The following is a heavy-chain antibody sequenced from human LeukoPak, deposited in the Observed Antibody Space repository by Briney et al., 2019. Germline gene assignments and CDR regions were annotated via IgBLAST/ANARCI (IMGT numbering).Heavy chain of an antibody. CDR3: ARVSGYGSGSYYKRGDY. CDR2: ISSSSSTI. D-gene: IGHD3-10*01. Sequence: GGSLRLSCAASGFTFSSYSMNWVRQAPGKGLEWVSYISSSSSTIYYADSVKGRFTISRDNAKNSLYLQMNSLRAEDTAVYYCARVSGYGSGSYYKRGDYWGQGTLVTVSS. CDR1: GFTFSSYS. V-gene: IGHV3-48*04. J-gene: IGHJ4*02.